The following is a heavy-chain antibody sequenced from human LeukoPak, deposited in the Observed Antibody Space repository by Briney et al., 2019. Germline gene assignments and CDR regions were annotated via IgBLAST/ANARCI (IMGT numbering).Heavy chain of an antibody. J-gene: IGHJ4*02. CDR2: IYNDGST. D-gene: IGHD3-10*01. V-gene: IGHV3-66*01. CDR1: GFPVRGNY. CDR3: ARVTYGSGSTY. Sequence: GGSLRLSCAASGFPVRGNYMSWVRQAPGKGLEWVSVIYNDGSTYHADSVKGRFTISRDNSNNTLYLQMNSLRAEDTAVYYCARVTYGSGSTYWGQGTLVTVSS.